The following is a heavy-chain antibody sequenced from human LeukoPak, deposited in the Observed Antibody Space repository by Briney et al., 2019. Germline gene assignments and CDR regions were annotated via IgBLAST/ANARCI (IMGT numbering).Heavy chain of an antibody. V-gene: IGHV3-7*01. CDR1: GFTFSTYW. D-gene: IGHD5-18*01. CDR3: ARDLDSYGWFDY. Sequence: GGSLRLSCAASGFTFSTYWVHWVRQAPGEGLEWVANIKQDGSEKNYVDSVKGRFTISRDNAKNSLYLQMNSLRAEDTAVYYCARDLDSYGWFDYWGQGTLVTVSS. CDR2: IKQDGSEK. J-gene: IGHJ4*02.